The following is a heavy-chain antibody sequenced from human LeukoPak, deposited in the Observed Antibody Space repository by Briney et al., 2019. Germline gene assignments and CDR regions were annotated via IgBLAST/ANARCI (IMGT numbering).Heavy chain of an antibody. D-gene: IGHD4-17*01. J-gene: IGHJ4*02. CDR1: GYTLTELS. CDR3: ARDLPYDYGDYVNDY. V-gene: IGHV1-24*01. CDR2: FDPEDGET. Sequence: ASVKVSCKVSGYTLTELSMHWVRQAPGKGLEWMGGFDPEDGETIYAQRFQGRVTMTEDTSTDTAYMELSSLRSEDTAVYYCARDLPYDYGDYVNDYWGQGTLVTVSS.